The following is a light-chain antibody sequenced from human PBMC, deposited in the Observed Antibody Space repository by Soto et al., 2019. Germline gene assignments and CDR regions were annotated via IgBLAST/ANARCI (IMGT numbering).Light chain of an antibody. J-gene: IGLJ1*01. V-gene: IGLV2-14*01. CDR2: EVS. CDR1: SSDVGGYNY. Sequence: QSALTQPASVSGSPGQSITISCRGNSSDVGGYNYVSWYQQHPGKAPKLMIYEVSNRPSGVSNRFSGSKSGNTASLTISGLQAEDEADYYCSSYADSSPYVFGTGTKLTVL. CDR3: SSYADSSPYV.